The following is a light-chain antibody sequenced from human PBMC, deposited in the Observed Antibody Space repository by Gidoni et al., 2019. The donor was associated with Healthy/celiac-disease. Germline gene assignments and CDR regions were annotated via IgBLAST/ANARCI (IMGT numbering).Light chain of an antibody. Sequence: IVLRQSPATLSVYPGERATLACRASQSVSSNLAWYQQKPGQAPRLLIYGASTRATGIPARFSGSGSGTDFTLTISSLQSEDFAVYYCQQYNNWLFTFGPGTKVDIK. J-gene: IGKJ3*01. CDR3: QQYNNWLFT. CDR1: QSVSSN. CDR2: GAS. V-gene: IGKV3-15*01.